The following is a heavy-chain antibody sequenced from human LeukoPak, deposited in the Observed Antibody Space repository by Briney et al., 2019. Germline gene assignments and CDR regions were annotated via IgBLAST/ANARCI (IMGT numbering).Heavy chain of an antibody. V-gene: IGHV1-2*02. CDR3: ARDSSVVVVAATINWFDP. J-gene: IGHJ5*02. Sequence: GASVKVSCKASGYTFNGYYIHWVRQAPGQGLEWMGCINPNSGGTNYAQKFQGRVTMTRDTSISTAYMELSRLRSDDTAVYYCARDSSVVVVAATINWFDPWGQGTLVTVSS. CDR2: INPNSGGT. D-gene: IGHD2-15*01. CDR1: GYTFNGYY.